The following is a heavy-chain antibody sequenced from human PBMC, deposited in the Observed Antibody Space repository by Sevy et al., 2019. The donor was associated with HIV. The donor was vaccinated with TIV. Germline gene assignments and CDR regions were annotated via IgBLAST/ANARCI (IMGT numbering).Heavy chain of an antibody. Sequence: GGSLRLSCVASGFNLSPYWMHWVRQAPGKGLVWVSLVNSDGSITTYADSVKGRFTISRDNAKNTLYLQMNSLRAEDTAVYYCARAGYYYDASSSSPDWFDPWGQGTLVTVSS. CDR2: VNSDGSIT. CDR3: ARAGYYYDASSSSPDWFDP. D-gene: IGHD3-22*01. V-gene: IGHV3-74*01. J-gene: IGHJ5*02. CDR1: GFNLSPYW.